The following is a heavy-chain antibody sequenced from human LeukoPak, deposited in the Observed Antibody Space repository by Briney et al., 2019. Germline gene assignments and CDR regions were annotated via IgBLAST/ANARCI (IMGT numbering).Heavy chain of an antibody. CDR2: ISGSGGGT. CDR3: AKRDTGYCSGAACYGGYYFDC. CDR1: GFTFSSYI. J-gene: IGHJ4*02. V-gene: IGHV3-23*01. Sequence: GGSLRLSCAASGFTFSSYIMNWVRQAPGKGLEWVSGISGSGGGTFYADSVRGRFTISRDNSKNTLYLQVNSLRDEDTAVYYCAKRDTGYCSGAACYGGYYFDCWGQGTLVTVSS. D-gene: IGHD2-15*01.